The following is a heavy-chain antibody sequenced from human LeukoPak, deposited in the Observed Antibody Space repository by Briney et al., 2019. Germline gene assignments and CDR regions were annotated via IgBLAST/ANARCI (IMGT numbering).Heavy chain of an antibody. CDR2: IWFDGGEQ. CDR1: GFTFSTYA. Sequence: GGSLRLSCAASGFTFSTYAIHWVRQAPGKGLEWVGVIWFDGGEQYYADSVKGRFIISRDNSKSTSNLQLNSLRAEDTAVYYCAREGDSRWGELSPWGQGTLVTVSS. V-gene: IGHV3-33*01. D-gene: IGHD3-16*02. J-gene: IGHJ1*01. CDR3: AREGDSRWGELSP.